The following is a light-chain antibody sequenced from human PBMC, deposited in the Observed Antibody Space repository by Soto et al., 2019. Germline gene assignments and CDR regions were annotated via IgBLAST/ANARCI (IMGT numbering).Light chain of an antibody. CDR3: QQYNIWPLT. Sequence: IVMTQSPATLSVPPGESATLSCRASQSVTSNLAWYQQKPGQAPRLLIYGASTRATGIPARFSGSGSGAEFTLTISSLQSEDFAVYYCQQYNIWPLTFGGGTKVDIK. CDR2: GAS. V-gene: IGKV3-15*01. CDR1: QSVTSN. J-gene: IGKJ4*01.